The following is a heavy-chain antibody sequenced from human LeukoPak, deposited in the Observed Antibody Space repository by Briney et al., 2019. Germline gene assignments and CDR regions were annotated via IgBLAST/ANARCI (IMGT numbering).Heavy chain of an antibody. CDR1: GYTFTSYG. CDR2: ISAYNGNT. D-gene: IGHD5-24*01. J-gene: IGHJ4*02. Sequence: ASVKVSCKASGYTFTSYGISWVRQAPGQGLEWMGWISAYNGNTNYAQKLQGRVAMTTDTSTSTAYMELRSLRSDDTAVYYCARGVWLQLRYYFDYWGQGTLVTVSS. V-gene: IGHV1-18*01. CDR3: ARGVWLQLRYYFDY.